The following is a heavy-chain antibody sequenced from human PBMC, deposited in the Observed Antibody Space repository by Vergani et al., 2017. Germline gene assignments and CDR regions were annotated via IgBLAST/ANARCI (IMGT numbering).Heavy chain of an antibody. D-gene: IGHD3-10*01. CDR3: VRVPLIRRGSGNYGINNYHGMYV. J-gene: IGHJ6*02. V-gene: IGHV3-7*01. CDR2: VNQDGSEK. CDR1: GFISSSYW. Sequence: EGQLVESGGDWVQRGGSLRLSCAASGFISSSYWMSWARQAPGKGLEWVANVNQDGSEKYYVDCVRGRFTMSRDNAKNSIYLQMNSLRTEDTAVYFCVRVPLIRRGSGNYGINNYHGMYVWGQGTTVIVSS.